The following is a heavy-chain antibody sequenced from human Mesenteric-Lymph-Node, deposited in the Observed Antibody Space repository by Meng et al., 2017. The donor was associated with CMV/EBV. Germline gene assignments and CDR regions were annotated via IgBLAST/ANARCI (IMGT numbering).Heavy chain of an antibody. D-gene: IGHD3/OR15-3a*01. Sequence: SETLSLTCTVSGGSISSYYWSWIRQPPGKGLGWIGYIYYSGSTNYNPSLKSRVTISVDTSKNQFSLKLSSVTAADTAVYYCARVTPLNKYDFWPGVFDCWGPGTLVTVSS. CDR1: GGSISSYY. V-gene: IGHV4-59*01. CDR3: ARVTPLNKYDFWPGVFDC. J-gene: IGHJ4*02. CDR2: IYYSGST.